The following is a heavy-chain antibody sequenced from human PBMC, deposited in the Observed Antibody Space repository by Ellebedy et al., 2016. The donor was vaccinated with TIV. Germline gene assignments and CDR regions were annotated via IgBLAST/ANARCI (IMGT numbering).Heavy chain of an antibody. D-gene: IGHD3-3*01. Sequence: ASVKVSXXASGHTFTSYGIHWVRQAPGQRPEWMGWINTGNGNTKYSQKLQGRVTITADTSASTVYMELSSLMSEDTAVYYCATREWQDPMDVWGQGTTVTVSS. J-gene: IGHJ6*02. CDR2: INTGNGNT. CDR3: ATREWQDPMDV. CDR1: GHTFTSYG. V-gene: IGHV1-3*04.